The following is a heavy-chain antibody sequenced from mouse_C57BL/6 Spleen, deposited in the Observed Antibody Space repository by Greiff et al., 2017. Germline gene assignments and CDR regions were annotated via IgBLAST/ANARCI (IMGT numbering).Heavy chain of an antibody. Sequence: QVQLQQPGAELVRPGSSVKLSCKASGYTFTSYWMHWVKQRPIQGLEWIGNIDPSDSETHYNQKFKDKATLTVDKSSSTAYMQRSSLTSEDSAVYYCARWAGTMVTTSFDYWGQGTTLTVSS. V-gene: IGHV1-52*01. CDR3: ARWAGTMVTTSFDY. CDR1: GYTFTSYW. J-gene: IGHJ2*01. CDR2: IDPSDSET. D-gene: IGHD2-2*01.